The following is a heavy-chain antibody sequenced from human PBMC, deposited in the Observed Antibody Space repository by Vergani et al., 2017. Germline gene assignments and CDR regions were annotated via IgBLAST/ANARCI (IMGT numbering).Heavy chain of an antibody. V-gene: IGHV4-31*03. Sequence: QVQLQESGPGLVKPSQTLSLTCTVPGGSISSGGYYWSWIRQHPGKGLEWIGYIYYSGSTYYNPSLNSRVTISVDTSKNQFSLKLSSVTAADTAVYYCARGGAKCCSGGSGYSVGWFDPWGQGTLVTVSS. J-gene: IGHJ5*02. CDR3: ARGGAKCCSGGSGYSVGWFDP. CDR2: IYYSGST. CDR1: GGSISSGGYY. D-gene: IGHD2-15*01.